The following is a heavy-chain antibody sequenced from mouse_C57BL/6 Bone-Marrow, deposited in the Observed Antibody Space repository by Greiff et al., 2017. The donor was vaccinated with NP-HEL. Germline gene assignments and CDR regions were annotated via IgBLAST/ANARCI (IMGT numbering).Heavy chain of an antibody. D-gene: IGHD1-1*01. J-gene: IGHJ2*01. V-gene: IGHV5-4*03. CDR2: ISDGGSYT. CDR3: ARTNYYGSGYFDY. CDR1: GFTFSSYA. Sequence: EVKLVESGGGLVKPGGSLKLSCAASGFTFSSYAMSWVRQTPEKRLEWVATISDGGSYTYYPDNVKGRFTISRDNAKNNLYLQMSHLKSEDTAMYYCARTNYYGSGYFDYWGQGTTLTVSS.